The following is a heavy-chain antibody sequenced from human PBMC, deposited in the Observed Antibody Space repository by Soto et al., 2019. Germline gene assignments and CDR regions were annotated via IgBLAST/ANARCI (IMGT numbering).Heavy chain of an antibody. CDR2: IYYSGST. D-gene: IGHD3-10*01. CDR1: GGSISSYY. J-gene: IGHJ6*04. CDR3: ESGGNNMVRGVMTRGMEV. V-gene: IGHV4-59*01. Sequence: PSETLSLTCTVSGGSISSYYWSWIRQPPGEGLEWVGYIYYSGSTNYTHSLKSRVTISVDTSTNQFSLKLSSVTAADTAVYYCESGGNNMVRGVMTRGMEVGGKGNTVT.